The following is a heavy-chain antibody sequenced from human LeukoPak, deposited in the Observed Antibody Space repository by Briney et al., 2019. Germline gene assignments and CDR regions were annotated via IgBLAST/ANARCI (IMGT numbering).Heavy chain of an antibody. D-gene: IGHD4-17*01. CDR2: ISYDGSNK. Sequence: VRSLRLSCAASGFTFSSYGMHWVRQAPGKGLEWVAVISYDGSNKYYADSVKGRFTISRDNSKNSLYLQMNSLRAEDTAVYYCAREETTVTTTGGGPTYYFDYWGQGTLVTVSS. CDR3: AREETTVTTTGGGPTYYFDY. V-gene: IGHV3-30*03. CDR1: GFTFSSYG. J-gene: IGHJ4*02.